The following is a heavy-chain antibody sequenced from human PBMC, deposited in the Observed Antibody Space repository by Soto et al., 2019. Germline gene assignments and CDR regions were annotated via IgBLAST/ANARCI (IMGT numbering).Heavy chain of an antibody. Sequence: PSETLSLTCTVSGGSISGYYWSWLRQSPGKGLEWIAYIYNSGTTNYNPSLTSRTTISVDTSKNQFSLKLSSVTAADTAVYYCARHYGSGTYPLDPWGQGTLVTVSS. D-gene: IGHD3-10*01. V-gene: IGHV4-59*08. J-gene: IGHJ5*02. CDR2: IYNSGTT. CDR1: GGSISGYY. CDR3: ARHYGSGTYPLDP.